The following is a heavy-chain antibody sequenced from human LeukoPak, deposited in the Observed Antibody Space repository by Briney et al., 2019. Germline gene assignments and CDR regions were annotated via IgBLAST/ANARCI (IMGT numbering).Heavy chain of an antibody. CDR1: GGSISSYY. CDR2: IYYSGST. CDR3: ARLSTYDYVWGSYRYGTNWFDP. V-gene: IGHV4-59*01. D-gene: IGHD3-16*02. Sequence: PSETLPLTCTVSGGSISSYYWSWIRQPPGKGLEWIGYIYYSGSTNYNPSLKSRVTISVDTSKNQFSLKLSSVTAADTAVYYCARLSTYDYVWGSYRYGTNWFDPWGQGTLVTVSS. J-gene: IGHJ5*02.